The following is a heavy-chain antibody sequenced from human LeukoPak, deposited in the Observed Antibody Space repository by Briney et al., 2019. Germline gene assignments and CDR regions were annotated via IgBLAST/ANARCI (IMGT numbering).Heavy chain of an antibody. CDR3: ARGARVFPYYYYYMDV. Sequence: SETLSLTCTISGGSVSDYYWSWIRQSPGKGLEWIGYIYHTGSTSYSPSLKSRVTISADTSQNQFSLKLSSVTAADTAVYYCARGARVFPYYYYYMDVWGKGTTVTVSS. V-gene: IGHV4-59*02. CDR1: GGSVSDYY. J-gene: IGHJ6*03. D-gene: IGHD6-13*01. CDR2: IYHTGST.